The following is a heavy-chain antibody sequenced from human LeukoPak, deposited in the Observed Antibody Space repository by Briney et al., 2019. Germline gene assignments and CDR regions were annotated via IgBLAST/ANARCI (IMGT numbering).Heavy chain of an antibody. J-gene: IGHJ4*02. CDR1: GFTFSSYA. CDR2: ISGSGGST. D-gene: IGHD3-3*01. Sequence: GGSLRLSCAASGFTFSSYAMGWVRQAPGKGLEWVSAISGSGGSTYYADSVKGRFTISRDNSKNTLYLQMNSLRAEDTAVYYCAKEYYDFWSGYPHDYWGQGTLVTVSS. CDR3: AKEYYDFWSGYPHDY. V-gene: IGHV3-23*01.